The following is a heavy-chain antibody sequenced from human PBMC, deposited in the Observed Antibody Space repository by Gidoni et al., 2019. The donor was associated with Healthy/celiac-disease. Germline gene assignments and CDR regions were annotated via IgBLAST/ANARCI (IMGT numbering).Heavy chain of an antibody. CDR1: GGSISSYY. CDR2: IYPSGST. J-gene: IGHJ6*02. D-gene: IGHD3-3*01. V-gene: IGHV4-4*07. CDR3: AREWRVYYGMDV. Sequence: QVQLQESGTGLVKPSETLSLTCTVSGGSISSYYWSWLRQPAGKGLEWMGRIYPSGSTNYNPSLKSRVTMSVDTSKNQFSLKLSSVTAADTAVYYCAREWRVYYGMDVWGQGTTVTVSS.